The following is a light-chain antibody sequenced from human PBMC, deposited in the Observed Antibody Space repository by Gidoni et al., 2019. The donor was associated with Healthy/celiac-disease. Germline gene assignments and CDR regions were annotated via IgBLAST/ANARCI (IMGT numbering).Light chain of an antibody. J-gene: IGKJ4*01. CDR1: QRISSY. CDR2: AAS. CDR3: QQSYSTPST. V-gene: IGKV1-39*01. Sequence: DIHMTQSPSSLSASVGDRVTITFRASQRISSYLNWYQQKPGKAPMLLIYAASSLQSGVPSRFSGCGSGTDFTFTISSLQPVEFAPSYCQQSYSTPSTFGGGTKVEIK.